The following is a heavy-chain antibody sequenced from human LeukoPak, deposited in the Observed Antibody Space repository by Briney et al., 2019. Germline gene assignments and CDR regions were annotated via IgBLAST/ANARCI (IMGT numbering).Heavy chain of an antibody. CDR1: GFTFIEYS. CDR3: ARGSGWVDY. D-gene: IGHD6-19*01. V-gene: IGHV3-7*03. Sequence: QPGGPLRLPCAASGFTFIEYSLTWVRQTPGKGLESVANINHKGSEKSYVYSVKGRFTISRDNAENSVYLQVNRLRAEDTAIYYCARGSGWVDYWGQGALVTVSS. CDR2: INHKGSEK. J-gene: IGHJ4*02.